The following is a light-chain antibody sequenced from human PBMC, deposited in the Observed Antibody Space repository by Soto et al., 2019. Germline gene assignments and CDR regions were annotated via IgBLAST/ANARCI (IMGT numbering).Light chain of an antibody. V-gene: IGKV1-39*01. Sequence: DIQMTQSPSSLSASVGDRVTITCRASQSISSYLNWYQQKPGKAPKLLIYAASSLQSGVPSRFSGSGSGTDFTLTISSLQPEDFATYYCQQSYSTPPENTFGQGTRLDIK. J-gene: IGKJ5*01. CDR3: QQSYSTPPENT. CDR2: AAS. CDR1: QSISSY.